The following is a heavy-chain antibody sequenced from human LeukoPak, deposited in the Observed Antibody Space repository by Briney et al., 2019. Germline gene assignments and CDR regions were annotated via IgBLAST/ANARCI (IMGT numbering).Heavy chain of an antibody. CDR1: GFTFSSYA. D-gene: IGHD3-22*01. Sequence: GGSLRLSCSTSGFTFSSYAMTWVRQAPGKGLEWVSAISGDGASAYYADSVKGRFTVSRDNSENTSYLQMNSLRAEDTAVYFCAKDVFSTYYYGSTSSIIGGFDVWGQGTMITVSS. CDR3: AKDVFSTYYYGSTSSIIGGFDV. J-gene: IGHJ3*01. V-gene: IGHV3-23*01. CDR2: ISGDGASA.